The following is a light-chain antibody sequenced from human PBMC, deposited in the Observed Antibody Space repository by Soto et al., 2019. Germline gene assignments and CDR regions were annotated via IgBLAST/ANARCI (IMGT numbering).Light chain of an antibody. CDR2: DVS. CDR1: SSDVGDYNY. V-gene: IGLV2-11*01. J-gene: IGLJ1*01. Sequence: QSALTQPRSVSGSPGQSVTISYTGTSSDVGDYNYVSWYQQHPGKAPKLMIYDVSKWPSGVPDRFSGSKSGNTASLTISGLQAEDEADYYCCSYAGSYTYVFGTGTKVTVL. CDR3: CSYAGSYTYV.